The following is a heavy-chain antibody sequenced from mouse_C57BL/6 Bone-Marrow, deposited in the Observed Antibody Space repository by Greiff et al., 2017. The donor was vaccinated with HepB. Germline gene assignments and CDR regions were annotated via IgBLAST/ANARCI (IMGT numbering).Heavy chain of an antibody. CDR2: IDPSDSET. J-gene: IGHJ2*01. Sequence: QVQLQQPGAELVRPGSSVKLSCKASGYTFTSYWMHWVKQRPIQGLEWIGNIDPSDSETHYNQKFKDKATLTVDKSSSTAYTQLSSLTSEDSAVYCCARELWLRQTGFDYWGQGTTLTVSS. D-gene: IGHD2-2*01. CDR1: GYTFTSYW. CDR3: ARELWLRQTGFDY. V-gene: IGHV1-52*01.